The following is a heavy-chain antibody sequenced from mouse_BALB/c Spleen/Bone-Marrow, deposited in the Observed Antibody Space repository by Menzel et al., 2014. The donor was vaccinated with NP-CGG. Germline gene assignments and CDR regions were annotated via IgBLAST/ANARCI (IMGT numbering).Heavy chain of an antibody. J-gene: IGHJ4*01. D-gene: IGHD2-10*01. CDR2: ILPGSGST. CDR3: ARAYYVNYDAMDY. CDR1: GYTFSSYW. V-gene: IGHV1-9*01. Sequence: LEESGAELMKPGASMKISRKATGYTFSSYWIEWVKQRPGHGLEWIGEILPGSGSTNYNERFKGKATFTADTSSNTAYMQLSSLTSEDSAVYYCARAYYVNYDAMDYWGQGTSVTVSS.